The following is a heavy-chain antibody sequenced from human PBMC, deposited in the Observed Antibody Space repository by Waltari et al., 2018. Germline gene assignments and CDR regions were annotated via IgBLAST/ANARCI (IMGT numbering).Heavy chain of an antibody. D-gene: IGHD5-12*01. Sequence: QMQLQESGPGLVKPPETLSLTCTVPGGAISRSSYYWGWIRQSPGKGLEWIGSIYYSGSTDYNPTLKSRVTISGDTSKNQFSLKLSSVTAADTAVYYCARHWKKSGYRFDPWGQGTLVTVSS. J-gene: IGHJ5*02. CDR1: GGAISRSSYY. CDR2: IYYSGST. V-gene: IGHV4-39*01. CDR3: ARHWKKSGYRFDP.